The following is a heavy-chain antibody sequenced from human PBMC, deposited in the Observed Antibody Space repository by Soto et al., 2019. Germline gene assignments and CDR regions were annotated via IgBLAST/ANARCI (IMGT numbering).Heavy chain of an antibody. CDR1: GGSFSGYY. CDR2: INHSGST. V-gene: IGHV4-34*01. CDR3: ARVGDGYNISPDAFDI. D-gene: IGHD3-16*01. J-gene: IGHJ3*02. Sequence: SQTLSLTCAVYGGSFSGYYWSWIRQPPGKGLEWIGEINHSGSTNYNPSLKSRVTISVDTSKNQFSLKLSSVTAADTAVYYCARVGDGYNISPDAFDIWGQGTMVTVSS.